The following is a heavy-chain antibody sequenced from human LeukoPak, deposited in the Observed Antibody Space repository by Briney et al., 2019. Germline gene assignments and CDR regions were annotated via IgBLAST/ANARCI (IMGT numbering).Heavy chain of an antibody. Sequence: PGGSLRLSCAASGFXFSSYSINWVRQAPGKGLEWVSYISSSSTIYYADSVKGRFTISRDNAKNSLYLQMNSLRDEDTAVYYCARDTDSSSWGYWGQGTLVTVSS. CDR3: ARDTDSSSWGY. V-gene: IGHV3-48*02. J-gene: IGHJ4*02. D-gene: IGHD6-13*01. CDR2: ISSSSTI. CDR1: GFXFSSYS.